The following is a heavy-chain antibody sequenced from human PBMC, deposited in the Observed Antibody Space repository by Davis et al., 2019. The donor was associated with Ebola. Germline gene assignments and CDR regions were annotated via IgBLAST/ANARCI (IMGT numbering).Heavy chain of an antibody. J-gene: IGHJ4*02. D-gene: IGHD6-13*01. CDR2: IRSKANSYAT. CDR3: TSGYSSSHQGFNDY. CDR1: GYTFTSYY. Sequence: KVSCKASGYTFTSYYMHWVRQASGKGLEWVGRIRSKANSYATAYAASVKGRFTISRDDSKNTAYLQMNSLKTEDTAVYYCTSGYSSSHQGFNDYWGQGTLVTVSS. V-gene: IGHV3-73*01.